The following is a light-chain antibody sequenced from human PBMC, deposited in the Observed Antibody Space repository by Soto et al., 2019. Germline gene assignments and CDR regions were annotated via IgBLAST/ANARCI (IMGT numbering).Light chain of an antibody. CDR1: QSVSID. J-gene: IGKJ1*01. V-gene: IGKV3-11*01. CDR2: DAS. Sequence: EIVLTQSPATLSLSPGERATLSCRASQSVSIDLAWYQQKPGQAPRLLIYDASNRATGIAARFSGGGSGPDFTLTISIPEPEDFAVYYCQQRSQWPWTFGQGTKVDIK. CDR3: QQRSQWPWT.